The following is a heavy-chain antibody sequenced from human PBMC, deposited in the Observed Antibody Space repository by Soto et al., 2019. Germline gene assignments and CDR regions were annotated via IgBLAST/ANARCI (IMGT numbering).Heavy chain of an antibody. CDR1: GFTFSSFS. J-gene: IGHJ4*02. Sequence: EVELLESGGGLVQPGGSLRLSCAASGFTFSSFSMTWVRQAPGKGLEWVAGISGSGGTTNYADSVKDRFTISRDNSKSTLFLQTHSLRAEDTAVYYCAKYGRDSSAWKADYGGQGTLVTVSS. CDR3: AKYGRDSSAWKADY. V-gene: IGHV3-23*01. D-gene: IGHD3-22*01. CDR2: ISGSGGTT.